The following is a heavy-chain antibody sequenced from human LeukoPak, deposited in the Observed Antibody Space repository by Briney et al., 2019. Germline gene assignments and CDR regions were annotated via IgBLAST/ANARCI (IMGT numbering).Heavy chain of an antibody. CDR3: ARGLYDILTGYADY. Sequence: ASVKVSCKASGYTFTSYDINWVRQATGQGREWMGWMNPNSGNTDYAQKFQGRVTMTRNTSISTAYMELSSLRSEDTAVYYCARGLYDILTGYADYWGQGTLVTVSS. J-gene: IGHJ4*02. V-gene: IGHV1-8*01. CDR2: MNPNSGNT. CDR1: GYTFTSYD. D-gene: IGHD3-9*01.